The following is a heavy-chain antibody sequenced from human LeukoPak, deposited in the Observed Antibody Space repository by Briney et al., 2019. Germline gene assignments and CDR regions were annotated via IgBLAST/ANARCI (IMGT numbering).Heavy chain of an antibody. Sequence: GASVKVSCKASGYTFTSYYIHWVRQAPGQGLEWMGKINPSGDSTNYAQKFQGRVTMTTDTSTSTAYMELRSLRSDDTAVYYCARDPGGSYDSSGYYYGNFWDYWGQGTLVTVSS. CDR2: INPSGDST. CDR1: GYTFTSYY. J-gene: IGHJ4*02. V-gene: IGHV1-46*01. CDR3: ARDPGGSYDSSGYYYGNFWDY. D-gene: IGHD3-22*01.